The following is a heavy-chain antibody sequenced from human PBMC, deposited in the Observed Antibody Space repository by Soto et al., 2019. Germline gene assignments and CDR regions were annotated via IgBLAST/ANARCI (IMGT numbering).Heavy chain of an antibody. CDR3: ARFSGDQLERPWFDP. J-gene: IGHJ5*02. Sequence: GESLKISCKGSGYGFTGYWVGWVRQMPGKGLEWMGIIFPGGSQTRYSPSFQGQVTMSVDKSISTAYLQWSSLKASDTAMYYCARFSGDQLERPWFDPWGQGTLVTVSS. V-gene: IGHV5-51*01. CDR2: IFPGGSQT. D-gene: IGHD1-1*01. CDR1: GYGFTGYW.